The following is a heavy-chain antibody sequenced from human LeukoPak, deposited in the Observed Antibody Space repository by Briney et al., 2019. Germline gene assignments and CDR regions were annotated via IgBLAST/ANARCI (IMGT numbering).Heavy chain of an antibody. V-gene: IGHV3-7*01. CDR2: LNQDGRER. CDR1: GFTFSNYW. CDR3: ARIGYSSSSYDY. J-gene: IGHJ4*02. D-gene: IGHD6-6*01. Sequence: GGSLRLSCTASGFTFSNYWMSWVRQAPGKGLEWVANLNQDGRERYYVDSVKGRFTISRDNAKNSVFLQLDSLRAEGTAVYFCARIGYSSSSYDYWGQGTLVTVSS.